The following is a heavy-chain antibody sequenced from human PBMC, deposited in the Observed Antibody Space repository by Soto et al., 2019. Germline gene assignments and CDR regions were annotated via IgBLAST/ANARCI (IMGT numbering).Heavy chain of an antibody. V-gene: IGHV3-23*01. CDR1: GFTFSSYA. CDR3: AKSSYGITMIVVAPGAFDI. Sequence: GSLRLSCAASGFTFSSYAMSWVRQAPGKGLEWVSAISGSGGSTYYADSVKGRFTISRDNSKNTLYLQMNSLRAEDTAVYYCAKSSYGITMIVVAPGAFDIWGQGTMVTVSS. J-gene: IGHJ3*02. CDR2: ISGSGGST. D-gene: IGHD3-22*01.